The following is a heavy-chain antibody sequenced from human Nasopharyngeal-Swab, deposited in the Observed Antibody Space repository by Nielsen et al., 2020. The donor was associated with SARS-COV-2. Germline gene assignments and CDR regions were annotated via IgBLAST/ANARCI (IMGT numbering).Heavy chain of an antibody. D-gene: IGHD4-17*01. V-gene: IGHV1-2*04. CDR3: ARARTPYDDSDGFDI. Sequence: SVKVSCKASGYTFTSYYIHWVRQAPGQGLEWMAWINPNSGGTSYAQKFQGWVTMTRDTSISTAYMELSRLRSNDTAVYYCARARTPYDDSDGFDIWGQGTMVSVSS. CDR2: INPNSGGT. J-gene: IGHJ3*02. CDR1: GYTFTSYY.